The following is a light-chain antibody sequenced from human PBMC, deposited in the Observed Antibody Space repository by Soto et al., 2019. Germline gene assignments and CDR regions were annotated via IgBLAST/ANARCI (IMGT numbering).Light chain of an antibody. CDR3: QQYGSSPPYT. CDR2: GAS. V-gene: IGKV3-20*01. J-gene: IGKJ2*01. Sequence: EVVLTQSPGTLSLSPGERATLSCRASQSVSSRSLAWYQHKAGQAPRLLIYGASSRATAIPDRFSGSGSGTYFTLTISRLEPEDFAVYYCQQYGSSPPYTFGQGTKLEI. CDR1: QSVSSRS.